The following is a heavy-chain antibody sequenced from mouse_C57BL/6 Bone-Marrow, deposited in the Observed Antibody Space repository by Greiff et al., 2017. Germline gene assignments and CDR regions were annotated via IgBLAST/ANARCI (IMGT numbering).Heavy chain of an antibody. CDR3: ERHEEGYYVVPFAY. Sequence: EVMLVESGGDLVKPGGSLKLSCAASGFTFSSYGMSWVRQTPDKRLEWVATISSGGSYTYYPDSVKGRFTMSRDNVKNTLYLQMSSLKSEDKAMYYWERHEEGYYVVPFAYWGQGTRVTGSA. CDR1: GFTFSSYG. V-gene: IGHV5-6*01. J-gene: IGHJ3*01. D-gene: IGHD2-3*01. CDR2: ISSGGSYT.